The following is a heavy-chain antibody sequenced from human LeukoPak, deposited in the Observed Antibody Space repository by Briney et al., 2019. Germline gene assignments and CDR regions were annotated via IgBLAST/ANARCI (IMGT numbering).Heavy chain of an antibody. V-gene: IGHV3-48*01. CDR3: ARETSDWYFDL. CDR1: GFTFSSYN. CDR2: ISSSSDTM. Sequence: GGSLRLSCAASGFTFSSYNMNWVRQAPGKGLEWVSYISSSSDTMYYADSLKGRFTISRDNSKNTLYLQMNSLRAEDTAVWYCARETSDWYFDLWGRGTLVTVSS. J-gene: IGHJ2*01.